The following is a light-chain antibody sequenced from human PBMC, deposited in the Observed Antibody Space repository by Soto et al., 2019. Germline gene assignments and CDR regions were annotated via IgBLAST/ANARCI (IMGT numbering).Light chain of an antibody. J-gene: IGKJ2*01. Sequence: EIVLTQSPGTLSLSPGERATLSCRASQSVSSTYLAWYQHKPGQAPRLLIYGASTRATGIPDRFSGSVSGTDFTLTISRLEPEDFVVYYCQHYDRSPLYTFGQGTKLEIK. CDR1: QSVSSTY. CDR2: GAS. CDR3: QHYDRSPLYT. V-gene: IGKV3-20*01.